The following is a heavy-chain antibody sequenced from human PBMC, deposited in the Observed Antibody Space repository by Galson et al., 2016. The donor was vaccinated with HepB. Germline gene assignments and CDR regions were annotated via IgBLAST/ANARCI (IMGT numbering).Heavy chain of an antibody. D-gene: IGHD3-3*01. V-gene: IGHV4-39*07. CDR3: ATGMTLEWLDL. J-gene: IGHJ5*02. CDR2: IYYSGST. CDR1: GGSISGSSDY. Sequence: SETLSLTCNVSGGSISGSSDYWGWIRQPPGKGLEWIGSIYYSGSTYYNPSLKSRVTISVDTSNNQFSLKLSSVTAADTAVYYCATGMTLEWLDLWGQGTLVTVSS.